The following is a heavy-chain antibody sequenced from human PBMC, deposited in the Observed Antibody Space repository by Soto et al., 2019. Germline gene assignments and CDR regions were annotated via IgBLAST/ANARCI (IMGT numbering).Heavy chain of an antibody. CDR3: GKDGSSGWPYYYGLDV. CDR2: ISYDGSNK. Sequence: QVQLVESGGGVVQPGRSLRLSCAASGFTFSSYGMHWVRQAPGKGLEWVAVISYDGSNKYYADSVKGRFTISRDNSKNPLYLQMSSLRAEDTAVYYCGKDGSSGWPYYYGLDVWGQGTTVTVSS. CDR1: GFTFSSYG. V-gene: IGHV3-30*18. J-gene: IGHJ6*02. D-gene: IGHD6-19*01.